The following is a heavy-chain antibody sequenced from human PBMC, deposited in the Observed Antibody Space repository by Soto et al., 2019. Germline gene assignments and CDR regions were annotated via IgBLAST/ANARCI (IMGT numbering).Heavy chain of an antibody. Sequence: QVQLQESGPGLVKPSQTLSLTCTVSGGSISSGGYYWSWIRQHPGKGLEWIGYIYYSGSTYYNPPLKSRVTIAVVTSRNKSPLKLSSVTAADTAVYSCAGIYSGSPGGTLRYWGQGTLVTVSS. V-gene: IGHV4-31*03. CDR1: GGSISSGGYY. CDR3: AGIYSGSPGGTLRY. J-gene: IGHJ4*02. D-gene: IGHD1-26*01. CDR2: IYYSGST.